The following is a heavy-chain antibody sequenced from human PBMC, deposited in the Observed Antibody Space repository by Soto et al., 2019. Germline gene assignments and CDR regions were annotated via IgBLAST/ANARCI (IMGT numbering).Heavy chain of an antibody. Sequence: EVQLLESGGGLVQPGGSLRLSCAASGFTFSTYAMNWVRQAPGKGLEWVSGISGSGDSTYYADSVKGRFTVSRDNSKNKLYLQMNSLRAEGTAVFYCANERSSGWSFDYWGQGTLVTVSS. CDR1: GFTFSTYA. CDR3: ANERSSGWSFDY. V-gene: IGHV3-23*01. D-gene: IGHD6-19*01. CDR2: ISGSGDST. J-gene: IGHJ4*02.